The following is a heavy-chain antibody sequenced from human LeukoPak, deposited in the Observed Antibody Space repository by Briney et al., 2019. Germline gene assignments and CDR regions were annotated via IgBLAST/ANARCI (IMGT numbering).Heavy chain of an antibody. CDR2: ISDSGVGT. D-gene: IGHD6-13*01. Sequence: PGGSLRLSCAASGFTFNSYAMSWVRQAPGEGLEWVSVISDSGVGTYYADSVKGRFTISRDNSKSTMYLQMNSLRAEDTAVYHCAKEDSTTDSSSWYGLDYWGQGTLVTVSS. J-gene: IGHJ4*02. CDR3: AKEDSTTDSSSWYGLDY. V-gene: IGHV3-23*01. CDR1: GFTFNSYA.